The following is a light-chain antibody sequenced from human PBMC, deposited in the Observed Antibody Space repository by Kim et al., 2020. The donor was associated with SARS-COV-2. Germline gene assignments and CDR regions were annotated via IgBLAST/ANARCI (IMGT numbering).Light chain of an antibody. Sequence: SVSPGQTASITCSGDKLGHKYASWYQQKPGQSPVVFILRDNRRPSGIPERFSGSNSGNTATLTISGTQAMDEADYYCQAWDSSIYVFGTGTKVTVL. CDR3: QAWDSSIYV. V-gene: IGLV3-1*01. CDR2: RDN. J-gene: IGLJ1*01. CDR1: KLGHKY.